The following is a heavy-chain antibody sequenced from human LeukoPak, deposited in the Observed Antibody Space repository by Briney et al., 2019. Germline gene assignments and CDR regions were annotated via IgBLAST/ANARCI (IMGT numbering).Heavy chain of an antibody. V-gene: IGHV3-30*02. J-gene: IGHJ6*03. CDR3: AKDQGYYYDPYMDV. CDR1: GFTFSSYG. CDR2: IRYDGSDK. Sequence: GGSLRLSCAASGFTFSSYGMHWVRRAPGKGLVWVAFIRYDGSDKYYGDSVKGQFTISRDNSKSTLYLQMNSLRAEDTAVYYCAKDQGYYYDPYMDVWGKGTTVTISS. D-gene: IGHD3-22*01.